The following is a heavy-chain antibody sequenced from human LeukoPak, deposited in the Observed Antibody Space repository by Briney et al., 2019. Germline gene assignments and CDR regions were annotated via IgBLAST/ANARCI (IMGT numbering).Heavy chain of an antibody. D-gene: IGHD2-21*01. J-gene: IGHJ4*02. CDR1: GFTFSSYS. CDR3: VRDAYGAHFDY. Sequence: PGGSLRLSCAASGFTFSSYSMNWARQAPGKGLEWVSSISSSSSYIHYADSVKGRFTISRDNSKNSLYLQMNSLRADDTAVYYCVRDAYGAHFDYWGQGTLVTVSS. V-gene: IGHV3-21*06. CDR2: ISSSSSYI.